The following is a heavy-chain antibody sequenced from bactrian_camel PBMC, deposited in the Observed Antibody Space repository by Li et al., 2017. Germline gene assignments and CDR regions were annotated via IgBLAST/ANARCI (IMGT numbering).Heavy chain of an antibody. V-gene: IGHV3S1*01. CDR1: GFTFSKYW. CDR2: INSSGGTT. D-gene: IGHD6*01. J-gene: IGHJ6*01. CDR3: TKGTATVVGGPLVT. Sequence: HVQLVESGGGLVQPGGSLRLSCSVSGFTFSKYWMNWVRQAPGTGLEWVSTINSSGGTTYYADSVKGRFTISRDNAKNTLYLQLNSLKTEDTAMYYCTKGTATVVGGPLVTGARGPRSPSP.